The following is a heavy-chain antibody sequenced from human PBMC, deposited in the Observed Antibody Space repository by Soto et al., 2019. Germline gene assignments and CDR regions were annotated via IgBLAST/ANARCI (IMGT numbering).Heavy chain of an antibody. CDR3: ARGLPYSGYDWSLYYFDY. CDR1: GGSISSRLYY. D-gene: IGHD5-12*01. V-gene: IGHV4-61*01. J-gene: IGHJ4*02. Sequence: PSETLSLTCTVFGGSISSRLYYWDWIRQPPGKGLEWIGYIYYSGSTNYNPSLKSRVTISVDTSKNQFSLKLSSVTAADTAVYYCARGLPYSGYDWSLYYFDYWGQGTLVTVSS. CDR2: IYYSGST.